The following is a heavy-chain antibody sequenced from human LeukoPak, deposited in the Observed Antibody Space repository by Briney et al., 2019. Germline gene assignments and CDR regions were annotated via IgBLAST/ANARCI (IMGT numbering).Heavy chain of an antibody. CDR2: ISSGGST. D-gene: IGHD5-24*01. Sequence: GGSLGLSCAASGFTVRSNYMSWVRQAPGKGLEWVSVISSGGSTYCADSVKGRFTISRDSSKNTLYLQMKSLRAEGTALYYCSRDRMGTKSFDYWGQGTLVTVSS. V-gene: IGHV3-66*01. CDR1: GFTVRSNY. CDR3: SRDRMGTKSFDY. J-gene: IGHJ4*02.